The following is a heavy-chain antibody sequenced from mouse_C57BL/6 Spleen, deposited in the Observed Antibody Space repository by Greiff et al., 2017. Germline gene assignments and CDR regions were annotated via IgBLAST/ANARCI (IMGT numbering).Heavy chain of an antibody. CDR3: ARQGYRGAMDY. V-gene: IGHV5-2*01. Sequence: EVLLVESGGGLVQPGESLKLSCESNEYEFPSHDMSWVRKTPEKRLALVAAINSAGGSTYYPDTMERRFIIARDNTKKTLYLQMRSLRSEDTALYYCARQGYRGAMDYWGQGTSVTVSS. CDR2: INSAGGST. CDR1: EYEFPSHD. D-gene: IGHD3-2*02. J-gene: IGHJ4*01.